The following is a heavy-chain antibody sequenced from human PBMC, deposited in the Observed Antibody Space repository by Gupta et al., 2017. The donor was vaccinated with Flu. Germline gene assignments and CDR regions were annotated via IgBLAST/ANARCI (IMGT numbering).Heavy chain of an antibody. V-gene: IGHV1-69*06. CDR1: TFDTCA. Sequence: TFDTCAISWVRQAPGQMLEWMGGIIPIFGTTNYAQKFQGRVTITADKSTSTAYMELSSLRSEDTAMYYCARVPQWHHWLLGSAFDIWGQGTMVTVSS. J-gene: IGHJ3*02. CDR3: ARVPQWHHWLLGSAFDI. CDR2: IIPIFGTT. D-gene: IGHD1-26*01.